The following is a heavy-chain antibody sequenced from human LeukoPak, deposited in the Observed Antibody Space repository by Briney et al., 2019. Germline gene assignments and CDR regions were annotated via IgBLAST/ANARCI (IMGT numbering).Heavy chain of an antibody. CDR1: GGSFSGYY. Sequence: PSETLSLTCAVYGGSFSGYYWGWIRQPPGKGLEWIGSIYHSGSTYCNPSLKSRVTISVDTSKNQFSLKLSSVTAADTAVYYCARDRPAKDIVVVPAAMDYMDVWGKGTTVTVSS. CDR2: IYHSGST. D-gene: IGHD2-2*01. J-gene: IGHJ6*03. V-gene: IGHV4-38-2*02. CDR3: ARDRPAKDIVVVPAAMDYMDV.